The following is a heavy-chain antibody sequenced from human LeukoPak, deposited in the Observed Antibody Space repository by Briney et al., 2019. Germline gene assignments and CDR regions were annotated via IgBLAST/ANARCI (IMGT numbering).Heavy chain of an antibody. D-gene: IGHD3-22*01. CDR2: IHHSGST. CDR1: GYSISSGYY. V-gene: IGHV4-38-2*01. J-gene: IGHJ4*02. CDR3: CSGYYPYYFDY. Sequence: PSETLSLTCSVSGYSISSGYYWGWIRQPPGKGLEWIGTIHHSGSTNYNLSLKSRVTISVDTSKNQFSLKLSSVTAADTAVYYCCSGYYPYYFDYWGQGTLVTVSS.